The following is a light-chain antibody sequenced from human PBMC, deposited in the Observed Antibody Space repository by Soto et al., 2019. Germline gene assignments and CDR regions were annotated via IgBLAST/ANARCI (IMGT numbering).Light chain of an antibody. CDR2: AAS. J-gene: IGKJ1*01. V-gene: IGKV1-39*01. CDR1: QSIVTY. Sequence: DIQMTQSPSSLSASVGDRVTITCRASQSIVTYLNWYLQKPGKAPKLLIYAASNLQSGVPSRFSGSGSGTDFTLTIRSLQPEDFATYFCQQSYSTPPWTFGQGTKVELK. CDR3: QQSYSTPPWT.